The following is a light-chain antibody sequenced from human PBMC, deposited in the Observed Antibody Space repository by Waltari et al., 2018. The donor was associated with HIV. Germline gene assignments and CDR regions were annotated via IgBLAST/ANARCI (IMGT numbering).Light chain of an antibody. CDR1: QLPNTY. J-gene: IGLJ1*01. V-gene: IGLV3-1*01. CDR2: QDS. CDR3: QTWDNNFYV. Sequence: SYELTQPPSVCVSPGQTATITCSGDQLPNTYVWWYQQRSGQSPVLVIYQDSKRPPGIPERFSGSNSGHTATLTISGTQTVDEADYYCQTWDNNFYVFGSGTKVTVL.